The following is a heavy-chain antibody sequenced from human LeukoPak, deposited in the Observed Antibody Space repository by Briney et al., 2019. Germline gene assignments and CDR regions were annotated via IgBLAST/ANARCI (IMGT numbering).Heavy chain of an antibody. J-gene: IGHJ6*02. V-gene: IGHV6-1*01. CDR3: ARDPAYNYGMDV. CDR1: GDSVSSHSSA. Sequence: SQTLSLTCAISGDSVSSHSSAWNWVRQSPSRGLEWLGRTYYRSKWYHDYAVSVKSRISINPDTSKNQFSLQLSSVTPEDTAVYYCARDPAYNYGMDVWGQGTTVTVSS. D-gene: IGHD2-2*01. CDR2: TYYRSKWYH.